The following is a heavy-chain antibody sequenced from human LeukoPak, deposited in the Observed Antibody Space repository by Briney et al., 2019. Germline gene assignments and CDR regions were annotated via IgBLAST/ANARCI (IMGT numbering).Heavy chain of an antibody. CDR3: ARAQVSGWNDALDY. CDR1: GFTFSDYY. J-gene: IGHJ4*02. V-gene: IGHV3-11*01. CDR2: ISSSGSTI. D-gene: IGHD1-1*01. Sequence: GGSLRLSCAASGFTFSDYYMSWIRQAPGKGLEWVSYISSSGSTIYCADSVKGRFTISRDNAKNSLYLQMNSLRAEDTAVYYCARAQVSGWNDALDYWGQGTLVTVSS.